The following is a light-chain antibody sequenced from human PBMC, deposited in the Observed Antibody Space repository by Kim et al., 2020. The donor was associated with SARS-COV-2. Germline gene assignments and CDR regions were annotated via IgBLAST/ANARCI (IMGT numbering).Light chain of an antibody. V-gene: IGKV1-33*01. Sequence: LSASVGDRVTITCQASQDITNCVNWYQQRPGKAPRLLIYDASTLEAGVASRFRGSGSGTEFTFTITSLQPEDVATYDCQQCAHPHSFGQGTKLEI. CDR3: QQCAHPHS. J-gene: IGKJ2*01. CDR1: QDITNC. CDR2: DAS.